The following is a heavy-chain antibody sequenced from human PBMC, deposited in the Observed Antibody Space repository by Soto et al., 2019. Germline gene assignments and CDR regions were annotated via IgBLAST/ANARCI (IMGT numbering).Heavy chain of an antibody. V-gene: IGHV4-39*01. Sequence: PSETLSLTCTVPVGSISSSSYYWGRIRQPPGKGLEWIGGIYYSGSTYYNPSLKSRVTISVDTSKNQFSLKLSSVTAADTAVYYCAVHIVLMVYAEDRFDYWGQGTLVTSPQ. CDR1: VGSISSSSYY. J-gene: IGHJ4*02. CDR3: AVHIVLMVYAEDRFDY. CDR2: IYYSGST. D-gene: IGHD2-8*01.